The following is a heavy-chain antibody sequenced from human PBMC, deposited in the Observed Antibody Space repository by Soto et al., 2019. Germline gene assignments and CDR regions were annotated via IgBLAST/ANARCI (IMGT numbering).Heavy chain of an antibody. D-gene: IGHD3-10*01. V-gene: IGHV1-46*01. J-gene: IGHJ4*02. Sequence: ASVKVSCKASGYTFTSHRIQWVRQAPGQGLEWMGIINPSGGSTTYTQKFQGRVTMTTDTSTSTAYMVLRSLRSDDMAIYYCARDLDLGYYVSGSQMSHWGQGTQVTVSS. CDR2: INPSGGST. CDR1: GYTFTSHR. CDR3: ARDLDLGYYVSGSQMSH.